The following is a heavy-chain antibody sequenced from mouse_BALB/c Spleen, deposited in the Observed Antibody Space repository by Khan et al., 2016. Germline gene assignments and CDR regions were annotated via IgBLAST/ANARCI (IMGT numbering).Heavy chain of an antibody. V-gene: IGHV1-9*01. CDR3: ARAWYSMDY. CDR1: GYTFSNYW. Sequence: VQLKESGAELMKPGDSVKISCTATGYTFSNYWIEWVKQRPGHGKEGCGDNIRGSGYSNYNENLKGKATITGDASNNKVYMQLNSVTSEDSAVYFCARAWYSMDYWGQGTSVTVSS. CDR2: NIRGSGYS. J-gene: IGHJ4*01.